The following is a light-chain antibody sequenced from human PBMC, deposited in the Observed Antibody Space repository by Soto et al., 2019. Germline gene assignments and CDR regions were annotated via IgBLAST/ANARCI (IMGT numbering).Light chain of an antibody. J-gene: IGLJ1*01. CDR1: SSDVGGYNY. CDR3: SSYTSSSTLLYV. Sequence: QSALTQPASVSGSPGQSITISCTGTSSDVGGYNYVSWYQQHPGKAPKLMIYDVSNRPSGVSNRFSGSKSGNTASLTISGIQAEDEADYYCSSYTSSSTLLYVFGTGTQVTVL. V-gene: IGLV2-14*01. CDR2: DVS.